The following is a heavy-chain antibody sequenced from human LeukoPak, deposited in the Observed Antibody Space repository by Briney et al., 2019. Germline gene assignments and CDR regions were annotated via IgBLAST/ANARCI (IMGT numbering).Heavy chain of an antibody. CDR2: IYTSGST. CDR1: GGSISSYY. Sequence: KPSETLSLTCTVSGGSISSYYWSWIRQPAGKGLEWIGRIYTSGSTNYNPSLKSRVTMSVDTSKNQYSLKLSSVTAADTAVYYCARGSLRPKTHGGYHYMDVWGKGTTVTVSS. CDR3: ARGSLRPKTHGGYHYMDV. V-gene: IGHV4-4*07. J-gene: IGHJ6*03. D-gene: IGHD5-12*01.